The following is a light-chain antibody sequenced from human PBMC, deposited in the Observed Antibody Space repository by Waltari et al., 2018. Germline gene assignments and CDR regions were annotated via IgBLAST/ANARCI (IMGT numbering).Light chain of an antibody. Sequence: EIVMTQSPATLSMSPGERATLSCRASQSISTNLAWYQQRPGQAPRLLIYDTSTRATGIPVKFSGSGSVTEFTLTISDLQPEDFAVYYCQQYNNWPPLYTFGQGTKLDIK. CDR1: QSISTN. CDR3: QQYNNWPPLYT. V-gene: IGKV3-15*01. CDR2: DTS. J-gene: IGKJ2*01.